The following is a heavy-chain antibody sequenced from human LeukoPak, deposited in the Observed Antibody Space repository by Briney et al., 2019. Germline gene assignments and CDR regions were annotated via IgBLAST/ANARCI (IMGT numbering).Heavy chain of an antibody. Sequence: GASVKVSCKAPGHTFTSNFMHWVRQAPGQGLEWMGVLNPSDGDTTYAQKFQGRFTMTRDTSTGTFYMELSSLRFEDTAVYYCAGETDAFDYWGQGTLVTVSS. CDR3: AGETDAFDY. CDR1: GHTFTSNF. J-gene: IGHJ4*02. CDR2: LNPSDGDT. V-gene: IGHV1-46*03.